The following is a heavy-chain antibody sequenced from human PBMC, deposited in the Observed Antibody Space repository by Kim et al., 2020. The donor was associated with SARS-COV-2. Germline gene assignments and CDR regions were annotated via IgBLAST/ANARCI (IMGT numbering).Heavy chain of an antibody. V-gene: IGHV3-30*18. Sequence: GGSLRLSCAASGFTFSSYGMHWVRQAPGKGLEWVAVISYDGSNKYYADSVKGRFTISRDNSKNTLYLQMNSLRAEDTAVYYCAKIIAAAVPFDYWGQGTLVTVSS. D-gene: IGHD6-13*01. CDR2: ISYDGSNK. CDR3: AKIIAAAVPFDY. CDR1: GFTFSSYG. J-gene: IGHJ4*02.